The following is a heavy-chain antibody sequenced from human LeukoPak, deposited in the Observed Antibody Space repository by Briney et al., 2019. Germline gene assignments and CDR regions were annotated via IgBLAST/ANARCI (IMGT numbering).Heavy chain of an antibody. CDR3: ARDSYYYGSGNGLDV. CDR2: ISGYNGNT. D-gene: IGHD3-10*01. Sequence: ASVKVSCKASGYTFITYGISWVRQAPGQPLEWMGWISGYNGNTNYAQMLQGRVTMTTDTSTSTAYMDLRSLRSDDTAVYYCARDSYYYGSGNGLDVWAQGTTVTVSS. CDR1: GYTFITYG. J-gene: IGHJ6*02. V-gene: IGHV1-18*01.